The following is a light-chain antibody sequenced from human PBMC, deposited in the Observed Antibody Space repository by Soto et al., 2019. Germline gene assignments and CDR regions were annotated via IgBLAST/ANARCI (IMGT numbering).Light chain of an antibody. J-gene: IGKJ2*01. CDR3: QHYNKFPYT. CDR2: RAS. Sequence: DTQMTQSPSTLSASIGDRVTITCRASESVNSWLAWYQQKPGKAPNLLIHRASTLQSGVPSRFSGSGSGTEFTLTIVSLQPDDFATYYCQHYNKFPYTFGQGTKLETK. CDR1: ESVNSW. V-gene: IGKV1-5*03.